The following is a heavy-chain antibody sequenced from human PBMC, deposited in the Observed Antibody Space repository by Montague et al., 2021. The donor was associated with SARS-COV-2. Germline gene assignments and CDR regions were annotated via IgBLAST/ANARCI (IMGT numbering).Heavy chain of an antibody. V-gene: IGHV3-30-3*01. Sequence: SLRLSCAASGFTFSSYNMNLVRQAPGKGLEWVAVISYDGSNKYYADSVKGRFTISRDNSKNTLYLQMNSLRAEDTAVYYCARVLGGYYGMDVWGQGTTVTVSS. CDR1: GFTFSSYN. J-gene: IGHJ6*02. D-gene: IGHD2/OR15-2a*01. CDR3: ARVLGGYYGMDV. CDR2: ISYDGSNK.